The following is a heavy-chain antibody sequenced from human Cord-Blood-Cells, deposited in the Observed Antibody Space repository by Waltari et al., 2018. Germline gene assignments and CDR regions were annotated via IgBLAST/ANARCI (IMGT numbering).Heavy chain of an antibody. D-gene: IGHD6-19*01. J-gene: IGHJ3*02. CDR1: GFTFSSYG. CDR3: AKSGAVAGTAFDI. V-gene: IGHV3-30*18. Sequence: QVQLVESGGGVVQPGRSLRLSCAASGFTFSSYGMHWVRQAPGKGLGWVAVISYEGSNKYYADSVKGRFTISRDNSKNTLYLQMNSLRAEDTAVYYCAKSGAVAGTAFDIWGQGTMVTVSS. CDR2: ISYEGSNK.